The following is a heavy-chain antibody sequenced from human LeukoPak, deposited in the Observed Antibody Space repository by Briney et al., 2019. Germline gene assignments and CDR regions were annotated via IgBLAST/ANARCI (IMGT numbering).Heavy chain of an antibody. J-gene: IGHJ4*02. Sequence: PGGSLRLSCVASGFTFNDYAMYWVRQAPGKGLEWVSGISWNSGDIGYADSVKGRFSISRDNAKNSLYLQMNSLRAEDTAVYYCARDFGVRTATYDFWSGYYRGWVDYFDYWGQGTLVTVSS. CDR3: ARDFGVRTATYDFWSGYYRGWVDYFDY. D-gene: IGHD3-3*01. CDR1: GFTFNDYA. V-gene: IGHV3-9*01. CDR2: ISWNSGDI.